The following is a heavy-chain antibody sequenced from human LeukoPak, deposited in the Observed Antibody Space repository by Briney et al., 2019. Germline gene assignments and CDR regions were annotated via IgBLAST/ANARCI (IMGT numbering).Heavy chain of an antibody. J-gene: IGHJ4*02. D-gene: IGHD5-24*01. CDR3: AILPVEMATIFDY. CDR1: GFTFSSYE. V-gene: IGHV3-48*03. Sequence: AGGSLRLSCAASGFTFSSYEMNWVRQAPGKGLEWVSYISSSGSTIYYADSVKGRFTISRDNAKNSLYRQMNSLRAEDTAVYYCAILPVEMATIFDYWGQGTLVTVSS. CDR2: ISSSGSTI.